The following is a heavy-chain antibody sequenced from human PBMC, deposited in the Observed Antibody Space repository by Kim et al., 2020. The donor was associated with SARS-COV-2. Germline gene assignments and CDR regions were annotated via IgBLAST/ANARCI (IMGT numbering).Heavy chain of an antibody. CDR1: GFTFSSYA. D-gene: IGHD1-26*01. J-gene: IGHJ4*02. Sequence: GGSLRLSCAASGFTFSSYAMHWVRQAPGKGLEWVAVISYDGSNKYYADSVKGRFTISRDNYKNTLYLQMNSRSAEDTAVYYCAITRGGSYWSYFDYLCQG. CDR3: AITRGGSYWSYFDY. V-gene: IGHV3-30-3*01. CDR2: ISYDGSNK.